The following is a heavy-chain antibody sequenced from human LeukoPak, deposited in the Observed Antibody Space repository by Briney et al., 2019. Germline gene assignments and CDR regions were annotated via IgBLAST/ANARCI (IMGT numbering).Heavy chain of an antibody. CDR1: GFTFSNFA. J-gene: IGHJ4*02. D-gene: IGHD2-2*01. V-gene: IGHV3-23*01. CDR2: TNGGGSTT. Sequence: GGSLRLSCAASGFTFSNFAMSWVRQAPGKGRERVSVTNGGGSTTYYADSVKGRFTISRDNSKNTLHLQVNSLRAEDTAVYYCAGLPAYCSSTSCYYDYWGQGTLVTVSS. CDR3: AGLPAYCSSTSCYYDY.